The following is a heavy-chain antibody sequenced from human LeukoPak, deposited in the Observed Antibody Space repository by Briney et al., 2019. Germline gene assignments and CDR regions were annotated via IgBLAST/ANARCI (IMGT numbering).Heavy chain of an antibody. V-gene: IGHV1-69*04. J-gene: IGHJ3*02. CDR1: GGTFSSYA. Sequence: ASVKVSCKASGGTFSSYAISWVRQAPGQGLEWMGRIIPILGIANYAQKFQGRVTMTRNTSISTAYMELSSLRSEDTAVYYCARAGDAFDIWGQGTMVTVSS. CDR3: ARAGDAFDI. CDR2: IIPILGIA.